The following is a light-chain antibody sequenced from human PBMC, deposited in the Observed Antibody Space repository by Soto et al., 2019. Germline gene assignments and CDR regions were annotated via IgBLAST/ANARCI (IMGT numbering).Light chain of an antibody. Sequence: QSVLTQPPSVSAAPGQKVAISCSGVGNNFVSWFQQLPGTAPKLLIYETNKRPSGIPDRFSGSRSGTSATLGITGLQTGDEADYYCGTCDISRSAGVFGGGTKLTVL. V-gene: IGLV1-51*02. CDR3: GTCDISRSAGV. CDR1: GNNF. J-gene: IGLJ3*02. CDR2: ETN.